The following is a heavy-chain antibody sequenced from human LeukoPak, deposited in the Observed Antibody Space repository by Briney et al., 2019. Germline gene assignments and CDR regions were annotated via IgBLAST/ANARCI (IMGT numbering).Heavy chain of an antibody. CDR2: IYHSGST. Sequence: SQTLSLTCAVSGGSISSGGYSWSWIRQPPGKGLEWIGYIYHSGSTYYNPSLKSRVTISVDRSKNQFSLKLSSVTAADTAVYYCARSSGWRDAFDFWGRGTMVTVSS. D-gene: IGHD6-19*01. J-gene: IGHJ3*01. CDR3: ARSSGWRDAFDF. CDR1: GGSISSGGYS. V-gene: IGHV4-30-2*01.